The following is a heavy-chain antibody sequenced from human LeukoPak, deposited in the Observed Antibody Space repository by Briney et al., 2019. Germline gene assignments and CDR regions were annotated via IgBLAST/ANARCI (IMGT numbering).Heavy chain of an antibody. Sequence: GGSLRLSCAASGFTFSSYAMSWVRQAPGKGLEWVSAISGSGGSTYYAESVKGRFTISRDNSKNTLYLQMNSLRAEDTAIYYCAFPAHHWLVRGAFDIWGQGTMVTVSS. D-gene: IGHD6-19*01. CDR3: AFPAHHWLVRGAFDI. CDR2: ISGSGGST. CDR1: GFTFSSYA. J-gene: IGHJ3*02. V-gene: IGHV3-23*01.